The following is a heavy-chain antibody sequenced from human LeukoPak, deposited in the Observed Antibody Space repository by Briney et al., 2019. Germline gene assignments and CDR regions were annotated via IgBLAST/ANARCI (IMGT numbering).Heavy chain of an antibody. V-gene: IGHV1-69*13. CDR3: ARGSDCSSTSCYTGVAYYYYMDV. Sequence: SVKVSCKASGGTFSSYAISWVRQAPGQGLEWMGGIVPIFGTANYAQKFQGRVTITADESTSTAYMELSSLRSEDTAVYYCARGSDCSSTSCYTGVAYYYYMDVWGKGTTVTVSS. CDR2: IVPIFGTA. D-gene: IGHD2-2*02. J-gene: IGHJ6*03. CDR1: GGTFSSYA.